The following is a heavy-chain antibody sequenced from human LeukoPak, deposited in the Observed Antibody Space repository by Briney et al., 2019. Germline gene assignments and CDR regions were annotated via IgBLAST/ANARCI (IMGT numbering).Heavy chain of an antibody. D-gene: IGHD3/OR15-3a*01. CDR1: GFTFSSYA. V-gene: IGHV3-23*01. CDR3: AKARWAGPTYDFDY. CDR2: ISGYTTGT. J-gene: IGHJ4*02. Sequence: PGASLRLSCAASGFTFSSYAMSWVRQTPEKGLEWVSAISGYTTGTYYADSVKGRFTISRDNSKNTLYLQMNGLRVEDTAIYYCAKARWAGPTYDFDYWGQGTLVTVSS.